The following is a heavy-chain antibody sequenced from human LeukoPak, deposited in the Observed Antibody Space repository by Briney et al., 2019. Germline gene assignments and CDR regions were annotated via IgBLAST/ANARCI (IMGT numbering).Heavy chain of an antibody. CDR3: ASRGYYGSGSYYADY. CDR2: IYSGGST. CDR1: GFTFSSYW. V-gene: IGHV3-66*02. J-gene: IGHJ4*02. D-gene: IGHD3-10*01. Sequence: GGSLRLSCAASGFTFSSYWMHWVRQAPGKGRVGVSVIYSGGSTYYADSVKGRFTISRDNSKNKLYLQMNSLRAEDTAVYYCASRGYYGSGSYYADYWGQGTLVTASS.